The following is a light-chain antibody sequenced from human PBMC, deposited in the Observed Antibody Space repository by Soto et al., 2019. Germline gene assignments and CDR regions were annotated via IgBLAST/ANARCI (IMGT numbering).Light chain of an antibody. CDR3: QSYDSSLSGWV. V-gene: IGLV1-40*01. CDR1: SSSIGAGYN. CDR2: GNS. Sequence: QSVLTQPPSVSGAPGQRVTISCTGSSSSIGAGYNVHWYQQLPGTAPKLLIYGNSNRPSGVPDRFSGSKSGTSASLAITGLQAEDEADYYCQSYDSSLSGWVFGGGPKLTVL. J-gene: IGLJ3*02.